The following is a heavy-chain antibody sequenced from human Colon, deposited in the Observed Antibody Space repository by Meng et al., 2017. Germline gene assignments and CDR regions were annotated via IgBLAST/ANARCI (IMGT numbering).Heavy chain of an antibody. D-gene: IGHD1-7*01. CDR1: GDSIANSKW. Sequence: QWPGPGLVQPSGTLCLACVVSGDSIANSKWWSWLRQAPGKGPEWIGEISNSYKTVYSPSLKSRVRISLDKSNNQFSLTLTSVTAADTAVYYCARERVRELGLFDSWGQGILVTVSS. J-gene: IGHJ4*02. CDR3: ARERVRELGLFDS. CDR2: ISNSYKT. V-gene: IGHV4-4*02.